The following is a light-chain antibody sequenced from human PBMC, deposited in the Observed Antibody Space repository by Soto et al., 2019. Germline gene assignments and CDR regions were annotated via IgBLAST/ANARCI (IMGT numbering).Light chain of an antibody. V-gene: IGKV3-20*01. CDR2: GAS. CDR3: HQCDSSPWT. CDR1: QSLSGNY. J-gene: IGKJ1*01. Sequence: EIVLTQSPGTLSLSPGERATLSCRASQSLSGNYLAWYQQKPGHAPRLLIYGASSRATGIPDRFSGSGSGTDFTLTISRLEPEDFAVFYCHQCDSSPWTFGQGTKVEIK.